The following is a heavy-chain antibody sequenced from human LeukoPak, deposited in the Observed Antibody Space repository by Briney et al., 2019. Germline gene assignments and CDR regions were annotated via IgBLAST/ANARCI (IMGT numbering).Heavy chain of an antibody. D-gene: IGHD2-2*01. J-gene: IGHJ4*02. CDR3: AKVPRIVVVPAALYFDY. Sequence: GGSLRLSCAASGFTFSSYAVSWVRQAPGKGLEWVSAISGSGGSTYYADSVKGRFTISRDNSKNTLYLQMNSLRAEDTAVYYCAKVPRIVVVPAALYFDYWGQGTLVTVSS. CDR2: ISGSGGST. CDR1: GFTFSSYA. V-gene: IGHV3-23*01.